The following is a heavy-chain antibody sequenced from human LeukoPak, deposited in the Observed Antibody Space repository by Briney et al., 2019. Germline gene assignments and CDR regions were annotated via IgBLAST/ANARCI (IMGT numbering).Heavy chain of an antibody. CDR3: ARVSIAARRVDY. J-gene: IGHJ4*02. D-gene: IGHD6-6*01. CDR1: GYTFTGYY. CDR2: INPNSGGT. V-gene: IGHV1-2*02. Sequence: GASVKVSCKASGYTFTGYYMHWVRQAPGQGLEWMGWINPNSGGTNYAQKFQGRVTMTRDTSISTAYMELSRLRSDGTAVYYCARVSIAARRVDYRGQGTLVTVSS.